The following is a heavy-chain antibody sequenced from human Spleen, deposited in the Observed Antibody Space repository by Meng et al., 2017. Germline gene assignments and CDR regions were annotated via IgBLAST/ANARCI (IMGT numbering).Heavy chain of an antibody. CDR1: GGSISSGGYY. CDR3: ARRGGDYLEFYFDY. Sequence: QVHLQESGPGLVKPSQTLFLTCTVSGGSISSGGYYWSWLRQHPGEGLEWIGYIHPNGSTYYNPSLRRRVRVSLDTSENQFSLRLSSVTAADTAIYYCARRGGDYLEFYFDYWGQGSLVTVSS. V-gene: IGHV4-31*03. D-gene: IGHD4-17*01. CDR2: IHPNGST. J-gene: IGHJ4*02.